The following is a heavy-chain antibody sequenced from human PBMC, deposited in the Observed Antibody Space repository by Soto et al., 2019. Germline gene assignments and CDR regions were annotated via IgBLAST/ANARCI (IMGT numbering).Heavy chain of an antibody. CDR1: GVTFSSYA. CDR2: ISGSGGST. V-gene: IGHV3-23*01. J-gene: IGHJ6*03. CDR3: AKEDDPYYYHYMDV. D-gene: IGHD1-1*01. Sequence: GGSLRLSCAACGVTFSSYAMSWVRQAPGKGLEWVSSISGSGGSTYYADSVKGRFTISRDTSKNTLYLQMNSLRVEDTAVYYCAKEDDPYYYHYMDVWGKGTTVTVSS.